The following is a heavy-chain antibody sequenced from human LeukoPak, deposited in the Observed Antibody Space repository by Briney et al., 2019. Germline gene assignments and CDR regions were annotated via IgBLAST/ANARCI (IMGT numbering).Heavy chain of an antibody. V-gene: IGHV3-23*01. Sequence: GGSLRLSCAASGFTFSSYAMTWVRQAPGKGLEWVSSISTSGVSTNYAVSVKGRFTISRDNSMTMVYLQMNSLRAEDTAVYYCAKNTSGTYLDYWGQGILVTVSS. J-gene: IGHJ4*02. CDR2: ISTSGVST. CDR3: AKNTSGTYLDY. D-gene: IGHD1-26*01. CDR1: GFTFSSYA.